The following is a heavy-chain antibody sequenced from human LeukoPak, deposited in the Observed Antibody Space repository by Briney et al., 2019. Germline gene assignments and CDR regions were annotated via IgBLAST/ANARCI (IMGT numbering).Heavy chain of an antibody. D-gene: IGHD1-26*01. J-gene: IGHJ4*02. CDR2: IYHSGST. Sequence: ESLKISCKGSGYTFTNYWGWIRQPPGKGLEWIGSIYHSGSTYYNPSLKSRVTISVDTSKNQFSLRLSSVTAADTAVYYCARFFRTVWELPYYWGPGTLVTVSS. V-gene: IGHV4-38-2*02. CDR1: GYTFTNY. CDR3: ARFFRTVWELPYY.